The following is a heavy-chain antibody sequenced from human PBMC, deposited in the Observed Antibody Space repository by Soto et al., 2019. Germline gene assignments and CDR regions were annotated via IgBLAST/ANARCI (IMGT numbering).Heavy chain of an antibody. CDR2: ISIDGSNK. Sequence: GGSLRLSCVTSGFTFNNYGMHWVRQAPGKGLEWVALISIDGSNKYYGDSVKGRFTISRDNSKNTLYLQMNSLRAEDTAVYYCAKEGSTYYYDSSGYYPPLDYWGQGTLVTVSS. CDR1: GFTFNNYG. J-gene: IGHJ4*02. V-gene: IGHV3-30*18. CDR3: AKEGSTYYYDSSGYYPPLDY. D-gene: IGHD3-22*01.